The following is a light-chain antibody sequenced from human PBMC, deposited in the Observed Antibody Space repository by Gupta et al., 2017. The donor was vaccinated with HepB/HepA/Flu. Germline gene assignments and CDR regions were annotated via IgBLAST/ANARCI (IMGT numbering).Light chain of an antibody. CDR3: SSNTANTTPHGL. CDR1: ASNIGVYNY. Sequence: QLALTQPASVSVSPGQPLTISCPRPASNIGVYNYASWYQQHPGKTPKLMIYDVSSRPSGVSNRFSGSKSGNTASLTITGRQAEDDADYYCSSNTANTTPHGLFGGGTKLTVL. J-gene: IGLJ2*01. CDR2: DVS. V-gene: IGLV2-14*03.